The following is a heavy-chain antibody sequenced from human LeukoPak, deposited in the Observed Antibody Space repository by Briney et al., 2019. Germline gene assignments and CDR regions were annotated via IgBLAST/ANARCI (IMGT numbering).Heavy chain of an antibody. Sequence: GGSLRLSCAASGFTFSSYAMSWVRQAPGKGLEWVSAISCSGGSTYYADSVKGRFTISRGNSKNTLYLQMNSLRAEDTAVYYCAKSRVEMATIDAFDIWGQGTMVTVSS. D-gene: IGHD5-24*01. V-gene: IGHV3-23*01. CDR3: AKSRVEMATIDAFDI. CDR1: GFTFSSYA. J-gene: IGHJ3*02. CDR2: ISCSGGST.